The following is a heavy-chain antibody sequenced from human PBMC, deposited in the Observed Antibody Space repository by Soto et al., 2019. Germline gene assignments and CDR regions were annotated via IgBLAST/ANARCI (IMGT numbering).Heavy chain of an antibody. V-gene: IGHV3-23*01. D-gene: IGHD6-13*01. Sequence: PGGSLRLSCVTSGFTFSSYAMSWVRQAPGKGLESVSTITGGGDTTSYADSVKGRFTISRDPSKKTLYLQMNSLRAEDTAVYYCANSPYSSSEYFDYLGQGTLVTVSS. CDR2: ITGGGDTT. CDR1: GFTFSSYA. CDR3: ANSPYSSSEYFDY. J-gene: IGHJ4*02.